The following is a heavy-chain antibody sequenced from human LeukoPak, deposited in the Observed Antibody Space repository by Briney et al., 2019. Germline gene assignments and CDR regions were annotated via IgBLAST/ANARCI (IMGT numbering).Heavy chain of an antibody. D-gene: IGHD6-19*01. CDR1: GYSISSGYY. V-gene: IGHV4-38-2*02. J-gene: IGHJ6*03. CDR3: ARVIAVAGRYYYYYYYMDV. CDR2: IYRSGST. Sequence: SETLSLTCTVSGYSISSGYYWVWIRQPPGKGLEWIGSIYRSGSTNYNPSLKSRVTISVDTSKNQFSLKLSSVTAADTAVYYCARVIAVAGRYYYYYYYMDVWGKGTTVTVSS.